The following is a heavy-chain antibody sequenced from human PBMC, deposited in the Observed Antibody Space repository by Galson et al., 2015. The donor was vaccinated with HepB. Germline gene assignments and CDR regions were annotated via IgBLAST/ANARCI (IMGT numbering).Heavy chain of an antibody. D-gene: IGHD3-10*01. CDR3: AKGPNYYFYYYYGMDV. CDR1: GFTFSSYG. Sequence: SLRLSCAASGFTFSSYGMHWVRQAPGKGLEWVAFIRYDGSNKYYADSVKGRFTISRDNSKNTLYLQMNSLRAEDTAVYYCAKGPNYYFYYYYGMDVWGQGTTVTVSS. J-gene: IGHJ6*02. CDR2: IRYDGSNK. V-gene: IGHV3-30*02.